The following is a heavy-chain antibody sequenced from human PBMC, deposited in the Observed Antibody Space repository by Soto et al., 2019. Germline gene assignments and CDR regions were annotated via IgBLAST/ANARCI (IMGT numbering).Heavy chain of an antibody. V-gene: IGHV1-18*01. J-gene: IGHJ5*02. CDR3: ARGHRIVVVEEYNWFDP. CDR2: ISAYNGNT. CDR1: GYTFTSYG. D-gene: IGHD2-21*01. Sequence: ASVKVSCKASGYTFTSYGISWVRQAPGQGLEWMGWISAYNGNTNYAQKLQGRVTMTTDTSTSTAYMELRSLRSDDTAVYYCARGHRIVVVEEYNWFDPWGQGTLVTVSS.